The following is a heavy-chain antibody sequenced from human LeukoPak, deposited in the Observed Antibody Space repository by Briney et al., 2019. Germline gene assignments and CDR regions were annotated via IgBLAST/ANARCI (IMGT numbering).Heavy chain of an antibody. CDR3: ACSRSVTIFGVVIIPYYFDY. V-gene: IGHV4-39*07. J-gene: IGHJ4*02. Sequence: PSETLSLTCTVSGGSISSSSYYWGWIRQPPGKGLEWIGSIYYSGSTYYNPSLKSRVTISVDTSKNQFSLKLSSVTAADTAVYYCACSRSVTIFGVVIIPYYFDYWGQGTLVTVSS. CDR2: IYYSGST. CDR1: GGSISSSSYY. D-gene: IGHD3-3*01.